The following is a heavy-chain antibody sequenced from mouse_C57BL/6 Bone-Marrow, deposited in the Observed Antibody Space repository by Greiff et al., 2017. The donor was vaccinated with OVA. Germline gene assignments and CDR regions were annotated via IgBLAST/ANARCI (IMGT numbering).Heavy chain of an antibody. CDR1: GFNIKDDY. Sequence: EVQLKESGAELVRPGASVKLSCTASGFNIKDDYMHWVKQRPEQGLEWIGWIDPENGDTEYASKFQGKATITADTSSNTAYLQLSSLTSEDTAVYYCTTGLGGFAYWGQGTLVTVSA. CDR3: TTGLGGFAY. V-gene: IGHV14-4*01. J-gene: IGHJ3*01. D-gene: IGHD2-4*01. CDR2: IDPENGDT.